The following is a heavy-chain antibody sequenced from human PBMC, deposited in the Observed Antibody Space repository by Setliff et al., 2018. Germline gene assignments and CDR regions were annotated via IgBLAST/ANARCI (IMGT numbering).Heavy chain of an antibody. CDR1: GYTFSDYY. J-gene: IGHJ6*03. D-gene: IGHD3-3*01. Sequence: WASVKVSCKTSGYTFSDYYIHWVRRAPGQGLEWMGWINPNRGGTNYARKFEGRVTVTRDTSISTAYMELSRLRYDDTAIYYCARDGSSVIRFLEWSHKDYYYMDVWGKGTTVTVSS. CDR2: INPNRGGT. CDR3: ARDGSSVIRFLEWSHKDYYYMDV. V-gene: IGHV1-2*02.